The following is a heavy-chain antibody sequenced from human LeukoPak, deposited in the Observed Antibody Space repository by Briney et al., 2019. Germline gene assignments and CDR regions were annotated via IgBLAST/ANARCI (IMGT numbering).Heavy chain of an antibody. J-gene: IGHJ6*02. V-gene: IGHV4-34*01. CDR3: ARVRSVYYYYYGMDV. CDR1: GGSFSGHY. Sequence: SETLSLTCAVYGGSFSGHYWSWIRQPPGKGLEWIREINHSGSTNYNPSLKSRVTISVDTSKNQFSLKLSSVTAADTAVYYCARVRSVYYYYYGMDVWGQGTTVTVSS. CDR2: INHSGST.